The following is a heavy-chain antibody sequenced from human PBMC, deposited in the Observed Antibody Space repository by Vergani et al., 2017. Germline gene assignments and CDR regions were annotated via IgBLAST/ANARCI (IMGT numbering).Heavy chain of an antibody. CDR2: ISAYNGNT. Sequence: QVQLVQSGAEVKKPGASVKVSCKASGYTFNSYGISWVRQAPGQGLEWMGWISAYNGNTNYAQKLQGRVTMTTDPSTSTAYMELRSLRSDDTAVYYCARASHYDYMWGSYRHHTPPNWFDPWGQGTLVTVSS. CDR3: ARASHYDYMWGSYRHHTPPNWFDP. V-gene: IGHV1-18*04. J-gene: IGHJ5*02. CDR1: GYTFNSYG. D-gene: IGHD3-16*02.